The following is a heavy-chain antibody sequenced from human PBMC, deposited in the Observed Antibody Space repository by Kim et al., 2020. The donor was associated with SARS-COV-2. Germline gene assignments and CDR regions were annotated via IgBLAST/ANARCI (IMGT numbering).Heavy chain of an antibody. Sequence: SETLSLTCSVYGGSLSGNYWTWIRQPPGKGREWIAEVNHSGSTKYNPSLKSRVSVSVDKSRSQFFLKVGSVIAADTAVYFCARGGTARNYYFYAMDVLG. CDR1: GGSLSGNY. CDR3: ARGGTARNYYFYAMDV. D-gene: IGHD3-10*01. V-gene: IGHV4-34*01. CDR2: VNHSGST. J-gene: IGHJ6*02.